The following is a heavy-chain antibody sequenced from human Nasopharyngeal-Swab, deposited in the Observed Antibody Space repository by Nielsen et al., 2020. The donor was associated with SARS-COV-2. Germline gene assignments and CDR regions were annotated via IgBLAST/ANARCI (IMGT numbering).Heavy chain of an antibody. CDR3: ARVNNGGGIVPASYSFFMDV. J-gene: IGHJ6*03. CDR1: GVSFSGYH. V-gene: IGHV4-34*01. CDR2: ITRSGNT. D-gene: IGHD2-2*01. Sequence: SDTLSLPCSLNGVSFSGYHWGWIRQSPGKRLEWIGDITRSGNTNYNPALKSRVIMSVAPSKAEFSLKLTSVTAADTAIYSCARVNNGGGIVPASYSFFMDVWGKGTSVAVSS.